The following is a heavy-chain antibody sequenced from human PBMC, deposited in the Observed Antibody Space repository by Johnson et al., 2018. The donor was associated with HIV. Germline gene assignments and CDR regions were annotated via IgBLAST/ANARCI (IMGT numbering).Heavy chain of an antibody. D-gene: IGHD3-10*01. Sequence: QLQPLESGAGVVQPGSSPRLSCAASGFSFSPYALHWVRQTPGQGLEWVAVISHDGSKNYYADPVEGRFTIPRDNLKNTLYLQMNSLRDEDTAVYYCARATWGRALLWFREHRDHAFDIWGQGTMVTVSS. V-gene: IGHV3-30*04. CDR3: ARATWGRALLWFREHRDHAFDI. J-gene: IGHJ3*02. CDR2: ISHDGSKN. CDR1: GFSFSPYA.